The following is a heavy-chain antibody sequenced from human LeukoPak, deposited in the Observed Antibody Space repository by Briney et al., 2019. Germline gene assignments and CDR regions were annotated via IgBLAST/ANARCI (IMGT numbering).Heavy chain of an antibody. CDR1: GFSFSSYG. CDR2: ILYDGSNK. CDR3: SRLRGYSYGYADY. V-gene: IGHV3-30*02. D-gene: IGHD5-18*01. J-gene: IGHJ4*02. Sequence: GGSLRLSCAASGFSFSSYGMHWVRQAPGKGLEWVAFILYDGSNKYSADSVKGRFTISRDNSKNTLYLQMNSLRAGDTAVYYCSRLRGYSYGYADYWGQGTLVAVSS.